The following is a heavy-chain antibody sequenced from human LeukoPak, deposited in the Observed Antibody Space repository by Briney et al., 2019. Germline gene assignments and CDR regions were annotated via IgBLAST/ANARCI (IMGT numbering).Heavy chain of an antibody. CDR2: IREDGSEK. D-gene: IGHD1-7*01. CDR1: GFTFSNYW. J-gene: IGHJ4*02. Sequence: GGPLRLFCAASGFTFSNYWMSWVRQAPGKGLEWVANIREDGSEKYYVDSVKGQFTISRGNAKNSLFLQMDSLRAEDTAVYYCARMNYVSTGWGAPFDYWGQGTLVTVSS. CDR3: ARMNYVSTGWGAPFDY. V-gene: IGHV3-7*01.